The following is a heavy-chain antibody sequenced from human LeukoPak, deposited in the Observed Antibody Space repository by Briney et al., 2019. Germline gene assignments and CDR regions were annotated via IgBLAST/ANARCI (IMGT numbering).Heavy chain of an antibody. CDR3: ARASDDSSGSSLDY. D-gene: IGHD3-22*01. Sequence: PSETLSLTCAVYGGSFSGYYWSWIRQPPGKGLEWIGEINHSGSTNYNPSLKSRVTISVDTSKNQFSLKLSSVTAADTAVYYCARASDDSSGSSLDYWGQGTLVTVSS. J-gene: IGHJ4*02. V-gene: IGHV4-34*01. CDR1: GGSFSGYY. CDR2: INHSGST.